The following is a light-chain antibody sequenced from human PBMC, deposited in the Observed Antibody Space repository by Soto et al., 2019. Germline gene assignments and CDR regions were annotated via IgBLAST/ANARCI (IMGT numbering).Light chain of an antibody. CDR3: QQRGKWPSLT. V-gene: IGKV3-11*01. J-gene: IGKJ4*01. CDR1: QSVSSY. CDR2: DAS. Sequence: EIVLTQSPATLSLSPGERGTLSCRASQSVSSYFAWYQHKPGQAPRLLIYDASNRATGIPARFSGSGSGTDLTLTISSLEPEDFAVYYCQQRGKWPSLTFGGGTKVEI.